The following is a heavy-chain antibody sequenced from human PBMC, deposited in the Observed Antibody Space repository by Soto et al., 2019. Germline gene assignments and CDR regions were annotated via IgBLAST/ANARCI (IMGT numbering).Heavy chain of an antibody. V-gene: IGHV4-59*01. CDR1: GGSISSYY. D-gene: IGHD2-15*01. CDR2: IYYSGST. Sequence: QVQLQESGPGLVKPSETLSLTCTVSGGSISSYYWSWIRQPPGKGLEWVGYIYYSGSTNYNPSLKSRVTISVDTSKNQFSLKLSSVTAADTAVYYCAREGCSGGSCGYYYYGMDVWGQGTTVTVSS. J-gene: IGHJ6*02. CDR3: AREGCSGGSCGYYYYGMDV.